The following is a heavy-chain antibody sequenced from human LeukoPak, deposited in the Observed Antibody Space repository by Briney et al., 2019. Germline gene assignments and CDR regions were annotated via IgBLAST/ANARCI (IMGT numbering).Heavy chain of an antibody. CDR3: ARGPRYCSGGRCYSEPAEYFQH. CDR2: INPNSGNT. V-gene: IGHV1-8*02. D-gene: IGHD2-15*01. CDR1: GYTFTGYY. Sequence: GASVKVSCKASGYTFTGYYMHWVRQAPGQGLEWMGRINPNSGNTGYAQKFQGRVTMTRNTSISTAYMELSSLRSEDTAVYYCARGPRYCSGGRCYSEPAEYFQHWGQGTLVTVSS. J-gene: IGHJ1*01.